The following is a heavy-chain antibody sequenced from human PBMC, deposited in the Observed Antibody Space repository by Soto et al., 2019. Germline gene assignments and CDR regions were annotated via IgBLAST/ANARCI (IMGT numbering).Heavy chain of an antibody. J-gene: IGHJ3*02. Sequence: QLQESGPGLVEPSGTLSLTCAVSRGSMSSSDWWCWVRQAPGKGLEWIGETYHSGNTNYNPSLKSRVTLSVDNSKHQFSLTLTSVTAADTGVYYCATGGRTAFDIRGQGTMVTVSS. CDR1: RGSMSSSDW. CDR2: TYHSGNT. D-gene: IGHD3-16*01. CDR3: ATGGRTAFDI. V-gene: IGHV4-4*02.